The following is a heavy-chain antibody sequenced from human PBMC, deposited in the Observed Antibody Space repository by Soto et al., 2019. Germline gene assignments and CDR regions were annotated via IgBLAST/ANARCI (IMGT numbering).Heavy chain of an antibody. V-gene: IGHV3-48*01. CDR3: ASAGYSSGWYSFDI. Sequence: EVQLVEPGGGLVQPGGSLRLSCAASGFTFSSYSMNWVRQAPGKGLEWVSYISSSSSTIYYADSVKGRFTISRDNAKNSLYLQMNSLRAEDTAVYYCASAGYSSGWYSFDIWGQGTMVTVSS. J-gene: IGHJ3*02. CDR2: ISSSSSTI. CDR1: GFTFSSYS. D-gene: IGHD6-19*01.